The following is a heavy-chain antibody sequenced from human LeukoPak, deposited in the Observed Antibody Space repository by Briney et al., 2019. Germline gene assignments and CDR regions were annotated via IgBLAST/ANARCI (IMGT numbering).Heavy chain of an antibody. J-gene: IGHJ4*02. CDR3: AIRKLANDY. V-gene: IGHV4-59*02. Sequence: PSETLSLTCTISGGSVSDYYWSWIRQSPGKGLEWIGYIYYTGSTTYNPSLKSRVTMSADTSKNQFSLNLNSVTAADTAVYYCAIRKLANDYWGQGTLVTVSS. D-gene: IGHD1-1*01. CDR2: IYYTGST. CDR1: GGSVSDYY.